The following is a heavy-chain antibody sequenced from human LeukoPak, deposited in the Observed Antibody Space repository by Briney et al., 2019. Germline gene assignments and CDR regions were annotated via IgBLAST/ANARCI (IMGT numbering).Heavy chain of an antibody. CDR2: IYSGGST. V-gene: IGHV3-53*01. Sequence: GGSLRLSCAASGFTVSSNYMSWVRQAPGKGLEWVSVIYSGGSTYYADSVKGRFTISRDNSNNTVYLQLSSLRVDDTAVYYCARVPYGNYHYYYMDVWGTGTTVTVSS. J-gene: IGHJ6*03. CDR1: GFTVSSNY. CDR3: ARVPYGNYHYYYMDV. D-gene: IGHD3-10*01.